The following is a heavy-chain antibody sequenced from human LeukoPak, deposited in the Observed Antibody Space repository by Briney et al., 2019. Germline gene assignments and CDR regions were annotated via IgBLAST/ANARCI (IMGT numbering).Heavy chain of an antibody. CDR2: ISGSGGST. CDR1: GFTFSSYA. Sequence: GGSLRLSCAASGFTFSSYAMSCVRQAPGKGLESVSAISGSGGSTYYADSVKGRFTISRDNSKNTLYLQMNSLRAEDTAVYYCAKDGDNYYYYYMDVWGKGTTVTVSS. J-gene: IGHJ6*03. D-gene: IGHD7-27*01. V-gene: IGHV3-23*01. CDR3: AKDGDNYYYYYMDV.